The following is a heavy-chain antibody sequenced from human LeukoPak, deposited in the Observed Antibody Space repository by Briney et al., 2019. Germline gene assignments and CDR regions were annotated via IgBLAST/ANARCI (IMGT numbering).Heavy chain of an antibody. J-gene: IGHJ4*02. Sequence: PSETLSLTCAVYGGSFSGYYWSWIRQPPGKGLEWIGEINHSGSTNYNPSLKSRVTISVDTSKNQFSLKLSSVTAADTAVYYCARDSGITMVRGRPQFDYWGQGTLVTVSS. D-gene: IGHD3-10*01. V-gene: IGHV4-34*01. CDR1: GGSFSGYY. CDR3: ARDSGITMVRGRPQFDY. CDR2: INHSGST.